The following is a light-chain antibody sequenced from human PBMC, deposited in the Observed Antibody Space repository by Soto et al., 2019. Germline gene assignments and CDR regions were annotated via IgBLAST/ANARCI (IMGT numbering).Light chain of an antibody. Sequence: QSVLTQPPSASGSPGQSVTISCTGTKNDIGVYDFVSWYQHHPGKAPRLIIYEVVQRPSGVPDRFSGSKSGNTASLTVSGLQAADEADYYCAAWDDYLNGVVFGGGTKLTVL. V-gene: IGLV2-8*01. CDR2: EVV. CDR1: KNDIGVYDF. CDR3: AAWDDYLNGVV. J-gene: IGLJ2*01.